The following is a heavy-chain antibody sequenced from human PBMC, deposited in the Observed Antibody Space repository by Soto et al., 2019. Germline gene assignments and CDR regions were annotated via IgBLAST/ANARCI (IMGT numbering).Heavy chain of an antibody. J-gene: IGHJ4*02. D-gene: IGHD1-26*01. CDR1: GFTFSGSA. CDR3: TIEGAGFGY. Sequence: EVQLVESGGGLVQPGGSLKLSCAASGFTFSGSAMHWVRQASGKGLEWVGRIRSKAESYATAYAASVQGRFTISRDDSKNTTYLQMHSLKPEDTAVYYCTIEGAGFGYWGQGTLVTVSS. CDR2: IRSKAESYAT. V-gene: IGHV3-73*01.